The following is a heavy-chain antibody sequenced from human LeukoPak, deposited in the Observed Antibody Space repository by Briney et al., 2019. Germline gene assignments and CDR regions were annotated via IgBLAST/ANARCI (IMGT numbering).Heavy chain of an antibody. Sequence: GGSLRLSCAASGFTVSSVYMSWGRQAPGKGLEWVSVLYSGGSTYYADSVKGRFTISRDNSKNTLYLQMNSLRAEDTAVYYCARGYSYSWGYWGQGALVTVSS. J-gene: IGHJ4*02. V-gene: IGHV3-66*01. CDR2: LYSGGST. D-gene: IGHD5-18*01. CDR1: GFTVSSVY. CDR3: ARGYSYSWGY.